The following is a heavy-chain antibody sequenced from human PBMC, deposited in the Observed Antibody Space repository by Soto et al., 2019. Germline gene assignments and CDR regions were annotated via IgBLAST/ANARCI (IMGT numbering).Heavy chain of an antibody. D-gene: IGHD3-10*01. J-gene: IGHJ5*02. V-gene: IGHV3-21*01. CDR1: GFTFSSYS. Sequence: EVQLVESGGGLVKPGGSLRLSCAASGFTFSSYSMNWVRQAPGKGLEWVSSISSSSSYIYYADSVKGRFTISRDNAKNSRYLQMNSLRAEDTAVYYCARRPGRNNWFDPWGQGTLVTVSS. CDR3: ARRPGRNNWFDP. CDR2: ISSSSSYI.